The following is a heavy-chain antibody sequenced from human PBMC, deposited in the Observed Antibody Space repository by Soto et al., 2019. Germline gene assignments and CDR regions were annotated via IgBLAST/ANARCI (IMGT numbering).Heavy chain of an antibody. J-gene: IGHJ5*02. CDR3: AREPSERSSSWYWFGP. V-gene: IGHV1-8*01. CDR1: GYTFTSYD. Sequence: QVQLVQSGAEVKKPGASVKVSCKASGYTFTSYDINWVRQATGQGLEWMGWMNPNSGNTGYAQKFHGRVTMTRNTPISTAYMELSSLRSEDTAVYYCAREPSERSSSWYWFGPWGQGTLVTVSS. CDR2: MNPNSGNT. D-gene: IGHD6-13*01.